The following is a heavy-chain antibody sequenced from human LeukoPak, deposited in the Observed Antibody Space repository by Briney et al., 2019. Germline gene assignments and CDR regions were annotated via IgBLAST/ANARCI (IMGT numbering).Heavy chain of an antibody. D-gene: IGHD3-3*01. Sequence: ASVTVSCKASGYTFTSYGISWVRQAPGQGLELMGWICADNGNTNYAQKLQGRVTMTTDTSTSTAYMELRRTRSDDTAVYYCARGAKYDFWSGSYYYYMDVWGKGTTVTVSS. J-gene: IGHJ6*03. CDR2: ICADNGNT. CDR3: ARGAKYDFWSGSYYYYMDV. CDR1: GYTFTSYG. V-gene: IGHV1-18*01.